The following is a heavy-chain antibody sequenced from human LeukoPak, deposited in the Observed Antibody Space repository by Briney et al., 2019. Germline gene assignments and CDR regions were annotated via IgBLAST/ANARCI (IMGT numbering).Heavy chain of an antibody. CDR1: GFTFRDAW. CDR3: TTEYWGASNY. J-gene: IGHJ4*02. CDR2: IKSKTDGETT. Sequence: GGSLRLSCAGSGFTFRDAWMTWVRQAPGKGLEWVGHIKSKTDGETTDYAAPVKGRFTISRDDSIDTLYLEMNSLKAEDTAMYYCTTEYWGASNYWGQGALVTVSS. V-gene: IGHV3-15*01. D-gene: IGHD1-26*01.